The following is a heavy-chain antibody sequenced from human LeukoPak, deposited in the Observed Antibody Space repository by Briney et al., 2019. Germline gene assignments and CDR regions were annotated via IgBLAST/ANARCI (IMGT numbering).Heavy chain of an antibody. D-gene: IGHD4-11*01. J-gene: IGHJ4*02. CDR3: AREYRSNYGRGGDY. Sequence: PSETLSLTCTVSGGSISSYYWSWIRQPPGKGLEWIGYIYYSGSTNYNPSLKSRVTISVDTSKNQFSLKLSSVTAADTAVYYCAREYRSNYGRGGDYWGQGTLVTVSS. CDR1: GGSISSYY. V-gene: IGHV4-59*01. CDR2: IYYSGST.